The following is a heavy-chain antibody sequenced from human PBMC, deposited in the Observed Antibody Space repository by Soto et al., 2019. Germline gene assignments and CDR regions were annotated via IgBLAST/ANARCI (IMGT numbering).Heavy chain of an antibody. CDR3: ARLGGGYCSSTSCYINYYYGMDV. V-gene: IGHV5-51*01. Sequence: GESLKISCKGSGYSFTSYWIGWVRQMPGKGLEWMGIIYPGDSDTRYSPSFQGQVTISADKSISTAYLQWSSLKASDTAMYYCARLGGGYCSSTSCYINYYYGMDVWGQGTTVPSP. J-gene: IGHJ6*02. CDR2: IYPGDSDT. CDR1: GYSFTSYW. D-gene: IGHD2-2*02.